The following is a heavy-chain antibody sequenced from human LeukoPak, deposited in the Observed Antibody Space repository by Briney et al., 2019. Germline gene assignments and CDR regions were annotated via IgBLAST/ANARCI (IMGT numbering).Heavy chain of an antibody. Sequence: GASVKVSCKASGYTFTSYDINWVRQATGQGLEWMGWINPNSGNTGYAQKFQGRVTMTRNTPISTAYMELSSLRSEDTAVYYCARQYSSSWWPYYYGMDVWGQGTTVTVSS. CDR1: GYTFTSYD. V-gene: IGHV1-8*01. J-gene: IGHJ6*02. D-gene: IGHD6-13*01. CDR3: ARQYSSSWWPYYYGMDV. CDR2: INPNSGNT.